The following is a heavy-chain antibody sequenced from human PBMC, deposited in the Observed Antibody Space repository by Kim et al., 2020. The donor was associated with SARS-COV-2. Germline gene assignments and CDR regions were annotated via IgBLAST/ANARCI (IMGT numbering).Heavy chain of an antibody. CDR1: GFTVSSNY. CDR3: ARGSYDDPDAFDI. CDR2: IYSGGST. D-gene: IGHD3-22*01. J-gene: IGHJ3*02. Sequence: GGSLRLSCAASGFTVSSNYMSWVCQAPGKGMEWVSVIYSGGSTYYADSVKGRFTISRDNSKNTLYLQMNSLRDEDTAVYYCARGSYDDPDAFDIWGQGTMVTVSS. V-gene: IGHV3-53*01.